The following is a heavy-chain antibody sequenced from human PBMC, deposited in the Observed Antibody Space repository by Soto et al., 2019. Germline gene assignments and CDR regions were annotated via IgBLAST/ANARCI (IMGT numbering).Heavy chain of an antibody. J-gene: IGHJ5*02. V-gene: IGHV5-51*01. Sequence: PGESLKISCNDSGYNFNNHWIAWVRQMPGKGLEWMGIIYPGDSDTRYSPSFQGHVTFSVDKSISTAYLQWSSLKASDTAMYYCARLPIGPKNGRFDPWGQGTLVTVSS. D-gene: IGHD2-8*01. CDR3: ARLPIGPKNGRFDP. CDR1: GYNFNNHW. CDR2: IYPGDSDT.